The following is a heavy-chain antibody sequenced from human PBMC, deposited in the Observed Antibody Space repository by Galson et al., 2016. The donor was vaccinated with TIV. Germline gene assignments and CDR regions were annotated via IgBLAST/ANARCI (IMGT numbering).Heavy chain of an antibody. J-gene: IGHJ3*02. V-gene: IGHV3-21*01. Sequence: SLRLSCAASGFTFSNYAMDWVRQAPGKGPEWVSSISSAGSFIYFADSLKGRFTISRDNAKKSLFLQMNSLRAEDTAVYYCARQGTYYYDSSDFFGAFDIWGQGTMVTVSS. CDR2: ISSAGSFI. CDR3: ARQGTYYYDSSDFFGAFDI. D-gene: IGHD3-22*01. CDR1: GFTFSNYA.